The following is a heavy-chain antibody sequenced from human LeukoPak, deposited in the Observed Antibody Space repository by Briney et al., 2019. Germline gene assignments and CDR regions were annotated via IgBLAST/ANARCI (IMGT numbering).Heavy chain of an antibody. Sequence: PGGSLRLSCAASGFTFSTFSMAWVRQAPGKGLEWVSYISRTGTSIHYADSTRGRFTISRDNTKSSLYLQMNNLRVEDTALYFCARTTVAGTIQYWGQGTLVIVSS. D-gene: IGHD1-14*01. V-gene: IGHV3-21*01. J-gene: IGHJ1*01. CDR3: ARTTVAGTIQY. CDR2: ISRTGTSI. CDR1: GFTFSTFS.